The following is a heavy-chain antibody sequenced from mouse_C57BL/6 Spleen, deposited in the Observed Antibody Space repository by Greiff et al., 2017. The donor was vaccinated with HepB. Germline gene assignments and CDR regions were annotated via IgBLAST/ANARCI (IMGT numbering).Heavy chain of an antibody. CDR3: ASYYYGSIYYLDY. D-gene: IGHD1-1*01. CDR2: IDPNSGGP. J-gene: IGHJ2*01. V-gene: IGHV1-72*01. CDR1: GYTFTSYW. Sequence: QVQLQQPGAELVKPGASVKLSCKASGYTFTSYWMHWVKQRPGRGLEWIGRIDPNSGGPNYNEKFKSKAPLTVDKPSSTAYMQRSSLTSEDSAVYYCASYYYGSIYYLDYWGQGTTLTVSS.